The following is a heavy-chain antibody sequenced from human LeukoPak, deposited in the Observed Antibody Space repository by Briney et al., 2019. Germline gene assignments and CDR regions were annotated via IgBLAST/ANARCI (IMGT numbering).Heavy chain of an antibody. CDR3: AKAKGSGLKYYFDY. D-gene: IGHD6-19*01. V-gene: IGHV3-23*01. CDR2: ISGRGETT. CDR1: GGSFSGYY. J-gene: IGHJ4*02. Sequence: ETLSLTCAVYGGSFSGYYWSWIRQPPGKGLEWVAGISGRGETTYYADSVQGRFNISRDNSKNTLFLQVNSLRAEDTAVYYCAKAKGSGLKYYFDYWGQGTLVTVSS.